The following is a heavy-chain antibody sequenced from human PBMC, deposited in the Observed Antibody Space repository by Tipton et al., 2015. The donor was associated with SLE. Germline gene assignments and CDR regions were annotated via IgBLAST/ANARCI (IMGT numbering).Heavy chain of an antibody. D-gene: IGHD3-3*01. V-gene: IGHV4-39*07. CDR1: GGSISSSSYY. Sequence: LRLSCTVSGGSISSSSYYWGWIRQPPGKGLEWIGSIYYSGSTYYNPSLKSRVTISVDTSKNQFSLKLSSVTAADTAVYYCARVVGYDFWSGYYDWGQGTLVTVSS. J-gene: IGHJ4*02. CDR3: ARVVGYDFWSGYYD. CDR2: IYYSGST.